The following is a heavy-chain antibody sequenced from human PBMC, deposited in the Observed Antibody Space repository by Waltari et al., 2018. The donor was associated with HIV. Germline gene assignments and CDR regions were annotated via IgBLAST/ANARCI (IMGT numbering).Heavy chain of an antibody. CDR1: GFTLSSEA. CDR3: ARDAAPPNY. CDR2: IAYYGTKK. V-gene: IGHV3-30*04. J-gene: IGHJ4*02. Sequence: QVQLLESGGGVVQPGRSLRLSCAASGFTLSSEAVHWVRQAPGKGLEWVAGIAYYGTKKYYAASVKGRFTISRDNSKNTLYGEMSSLSPEDTAVYFCARDAAPPNYWGQGTLVTVSS. D-gene: IGHD2-8*01.